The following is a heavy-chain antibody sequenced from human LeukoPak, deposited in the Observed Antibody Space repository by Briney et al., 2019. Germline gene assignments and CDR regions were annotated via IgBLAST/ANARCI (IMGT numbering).Heavy chain of an antibody. D-gene: IGHD3-3*01. CDR2: INPNSGGT. Sequence: GASVKVSCKASGYTFTDYYMHWVRQAPGQGLEWMGRINPNSGGTNYAQKFQGRVTMTRDTSISTAYMDLSSLRSEDTAVYYCARDREPYYDFWSGPPGYMDVWGKGTTVTVSS. V-gene: IGHV1-2*06. CDR1: GYTFTDYY. CDR3: ARDREPYYDFWSGPPGYMDV. J-gene: IGHJ6*03.